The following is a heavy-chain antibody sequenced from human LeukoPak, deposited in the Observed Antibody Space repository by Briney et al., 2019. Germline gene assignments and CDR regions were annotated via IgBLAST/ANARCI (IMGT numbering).Heavy chain of an antibody. CDR2: INPNSGGT. Sequence: GASVKVSCKASGYTFTGYYMHWVRQAPGQGLEWMGWINPNSGGTNYAQKFQGRVTMTRDTSISTAYMELSRLRSDDTAVYYCARDRNWNYHNWFDPWGQGTLDTVSS. CDR1: GYTFTGYY. J-gene: IGHJ5*02. CDR3: ARDRNWNYHNWFDP. V-gene: IGHV1-2*02. D-gene: IGHD1-7*01.